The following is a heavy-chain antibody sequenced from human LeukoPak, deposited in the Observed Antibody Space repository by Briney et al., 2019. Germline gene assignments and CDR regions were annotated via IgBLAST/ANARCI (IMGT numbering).Heavy chain of an antibody. CDR2: IWYDGSNK. D-gene: IGHD2-15*01. V-gene: IGHV3-33*01. J-gene: IGHJ4*02. Sequence: GGSLRLSCAASGFTLSSYGMHWVRQAPGKGREGVAVIWYDGSNKYYADSVRGRFTISRDNSKNTLYLQMNSLRAEDTAVYYCARDAIFRYCSGGSCPFDYWGQGTLVTVSS. CDR1: GFTLSSYG. CDR3: ARDAIFRYCSGGSCPFDY.